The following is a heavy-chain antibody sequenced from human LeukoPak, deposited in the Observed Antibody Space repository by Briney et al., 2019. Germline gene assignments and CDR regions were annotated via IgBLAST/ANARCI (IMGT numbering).Heavy chain of an antibody. V-gene: IGHV1-2*02. CDR2: INPNSGGT. J-gene: IGHJ4*02. D-gene: IGHD1-26*01. Sequence: SVKVSCRASGYTFTGYYMHWVRQAPGQGLEWMGWINPNSGGTNYAQKFQGRVTMTRDTSISTAYMELSRLRSDDTAVYYCARSPWEGSYYYFDYWGQGTLVTVSS. CDR1: GYTFTGYY. CDR3: ARSPWEGSYYYFDY.